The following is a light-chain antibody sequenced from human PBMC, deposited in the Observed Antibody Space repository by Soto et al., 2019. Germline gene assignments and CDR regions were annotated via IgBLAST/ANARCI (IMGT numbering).Light chain of an antibody. J-gene: IGKJ5*01. CDR3: QQRSNWPSIT. V-gene: IGKV3D-20*02. CDR1: QSVRSSY. CDR2: GAS. Sequence: EIVLTQSPGTLSLSPGERAILSCRASQSVRSSYVAWYQQKPGQAPRLLIYGASTRATGIPARFSGSGSGTDFTLTISSLEPEDFAVYYCQQRSNWPSITFGQGTRLEIK.